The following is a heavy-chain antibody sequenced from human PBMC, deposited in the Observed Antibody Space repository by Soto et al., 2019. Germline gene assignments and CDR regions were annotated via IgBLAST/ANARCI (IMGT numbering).Heavy chain of an antibody. Sequence: LRLSCAASGFTFSTYSMNWVRQAPGKWLEWFSYISISSSTIFYTDSVKGRFTVSRDNAKNSLYLQMNSLRAEDTVVYYCARPTYYYDSSGPPAYWGQGTLVTVSS. CDR1: GFTFSTYS. CDR3: ARPTYYYDSSGPPAY. D-gene: IGHD3-22*01. V-gene: IGHV3-48*01. CDR2: ISISSSTI. J-gene: IGHJ4*02.